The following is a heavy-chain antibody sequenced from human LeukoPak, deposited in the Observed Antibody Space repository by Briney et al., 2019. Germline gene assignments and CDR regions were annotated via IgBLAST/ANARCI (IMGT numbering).Heavy chain of an antibody. CDR2: INWNSDSI. CDR3: AINGGGDSGYGNFDY. CDR1: GFTFDDYA. V-gene: IGHV3-9*01. Sequence: GRSLRLSCAVSGFTFDDYAMHWVRQVPGKGLEWVSGINWNSDSIGYADSVKGRFTASRDNAKNSLYLQMNSLRAEDTAFYYCAINGGGDSGYGNFDYWGQGTLVTVSS. J-gene: IGHJ4*02. D-gene: IGHD5-12*01.